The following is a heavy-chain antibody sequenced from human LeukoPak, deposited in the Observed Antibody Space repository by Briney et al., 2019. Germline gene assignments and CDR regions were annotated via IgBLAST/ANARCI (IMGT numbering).Heavy chain of an antibody. CDR3: ARGLSGYASSLGY. V-gene: IGHV3-9*01. D-gene: IGHD6-6*01. J-gene: IGHJ4*02. CDR2: ISWNSGSI. Sequence: QPGRSLRLSCAASGFTFDDYAMHWVRQAPGKGLEWVSGISWNSGSIGYADSVKGRFTISRDNAKNTLYLQMNSLRAEDTAVYYCARGLSGYASSLGYWGQGTLVTVSS. CDR1: GFTFDDYA.